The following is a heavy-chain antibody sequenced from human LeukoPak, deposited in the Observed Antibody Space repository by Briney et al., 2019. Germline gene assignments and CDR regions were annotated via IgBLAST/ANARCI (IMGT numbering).Heavy chain of an antibody. CDR1: GGSISSYY. V-gene: IGHV4-59*01. CDR2: IYYSGST. CDR3: ARHRIAGIAAAPAGY. Sequence: PSETLSLTCTVSGGSISSYYWSWIRQLPGKGLEWIGYIYYSGSTNYNPSLKSRVTISVDTSKNQFSLKLSSVTAADTAVYYCARHRIAGIAAAPAGYWGQGTLVTVSS. J-gene: IGHJ4*02. D-gene: IGHD6-13*01.